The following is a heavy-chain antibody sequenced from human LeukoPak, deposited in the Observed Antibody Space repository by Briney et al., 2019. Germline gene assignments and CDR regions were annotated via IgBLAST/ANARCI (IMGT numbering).Heavy chain of an antibody. Sequence: GGSLRLSCAASGFTFSSYWMHWVRQAPGKGLVWVSRINSDGSSTSHADSVKGRFTISRDNAKNSLYLQMNSLRAEDTAVYYCAELGITMIGGVWGKGTTVTISS. J-gene: IGHJ6*04. CDR2: INSDGSST. CDR1: GFTFSSYW. V-gene: IGHV3-74*01. D-gene: IGHD3-10*02. CDR3: AELGITMIGGV.